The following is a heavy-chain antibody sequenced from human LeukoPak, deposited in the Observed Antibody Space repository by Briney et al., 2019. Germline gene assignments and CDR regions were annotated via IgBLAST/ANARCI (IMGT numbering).Heavy chain of an antibody. CDR3: ARILGLTLDY. D-gene: IGHD1-14*01. CDR1: GFTFSSYS. V-gene: IGHV3-48*02. CDR2: ISLGGGTI. Sequence: PGGSLRLSCAASGFTFSSYSMNWVRHAPGKGLEWVSYISLGGGTIYYAGSVRGRFTISRDDAGNSLYLQMNSLRDEDTAVYYCARILGLTLDYWGQGTLVTVSS. J-gene: IGHJ4*02.